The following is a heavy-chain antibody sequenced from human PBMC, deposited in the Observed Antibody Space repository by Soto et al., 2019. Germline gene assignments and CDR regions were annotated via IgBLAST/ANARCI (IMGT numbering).Heavy chain of an antibody. D-gene: IGHD3-22*01. V-gene: IGHV3-23*01. CDR3: AKGFVAQIIVVLLSG. CDR1: VFTFSSYA. J-gene: IGHJ4*02. Sequence: EVQLLESGGGLVQPGGSLRLSCAASVFTFSSYAMSWVRQAPGKGLEWVSAISGSGGSTYYADSVKGRFTISRDNSKNTLYLQMNSLRAEDTAVYFCAKGFVAQIIVVLLSGWGQGTLVTVSS. CDR2: ISGSGGST.